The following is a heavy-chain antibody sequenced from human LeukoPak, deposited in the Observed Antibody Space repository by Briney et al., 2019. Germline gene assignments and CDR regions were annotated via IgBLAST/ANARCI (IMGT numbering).Heavy chain of an antibody. V-gene: IGHV4-30-2*01. Sequence: SETLSLTCAVSGGSISSGGYSWSWIRQPPGKGLEWIGYIYHSGSTYYNPSLKSRVTISVDRSKNQFSLKLSSVTAADTAMYYCARARYYYDSSGYYYWYFDLWGRGTLVTVSS. D-gene: IGHD3-22*01. CDR3: ARARYYYDSSGYYYWYFDL. CDR2: IYHSGST. J-gene: IGHJ2*01. CDR1: GGSISSGGYS.